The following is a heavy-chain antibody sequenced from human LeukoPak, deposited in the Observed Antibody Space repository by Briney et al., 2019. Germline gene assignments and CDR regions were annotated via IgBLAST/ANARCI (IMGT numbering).Heavy chain of an antibody. CDR2: ISGSGGST. CDR1: GFTLCSYA. V-gene: IGHV3-23*01. D-gene: IGHD6-25*01. CDR3: AKGSARAAPFDY. Sequence: GSLRLSCAGSGFTLCSYAMSWVRPAPGKGLEWVSAISGSGGSTYYADSVKGRFTISRDNSKNTLYLLMNSLRAEDTAVYYCAKGSARAAPFDYWGQGTLVTVSS. J-gene: IGHJ4*02.